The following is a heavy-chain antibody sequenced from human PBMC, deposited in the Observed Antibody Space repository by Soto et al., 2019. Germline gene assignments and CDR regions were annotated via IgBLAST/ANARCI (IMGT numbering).Heavy chain of an antibody. V-gene: IGHV1-18*01. CDR3: ARDGGYSSGWYFSSSSHTWFAP. Sequence: ASVKVSCKASGYTFTSYGISWVRQAPGQGLEWMGWISAYNGNTNYAQKLQGRVTMTTDTSTSTAYMELRSLRSDDTAVYYCARDGGYSSGWYFSSSSHTWFAPWGQGPLATVS. CDR1: GYTFTSYG. J-gene: IGHJ5*02. D-gene: IGHD6-19*01. CDR2: ISAYNGNT.